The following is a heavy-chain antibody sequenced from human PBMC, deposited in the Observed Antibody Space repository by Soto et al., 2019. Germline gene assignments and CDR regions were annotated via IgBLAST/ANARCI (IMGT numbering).Heavy chain of an antibody. J-gene: IGHJ6*02. D-gene: IGHD6-13*01. CDR3: ARAPYSSSSYYYYYYGMDV. CDR2: TYYRSKWYN. V-gene: IGHV6-1*01. CDR1: GDSVSSNSAA. Sequence: SQTLSLTCAISGDSVSSNSAAWNWIRQSPSRGLEWLGGTYYRSKWYNDYAVSVKSRITINPDTSKNQFSLQLNSVTPEDTAVYYCARAPYSSSSYYYYYYGMDVWGQGTTVTVSS.